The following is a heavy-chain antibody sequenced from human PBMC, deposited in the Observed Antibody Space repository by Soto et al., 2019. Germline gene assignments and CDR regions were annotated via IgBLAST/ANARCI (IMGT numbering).Heavy chain of an antibody. J-gene: IGHJ5*02. Sequence: ASVKVSCKASGGTFSSYAISWVRQAPGQGLEWMGGIIPIFGTANYAQKFQGRVTITADESTSTAYMELSSLRSEDTAVYYCASEPSPGLYSSSWYNWFDPWGQGTLVTVSS. V-gene: IGHV1-69*13. CDR3: ASEPSPGLYSSSWYNWFDP. D-gene: IGHD6-13*01. CDR1: GGTFSSYA. CDR2: IIPIFGTA.